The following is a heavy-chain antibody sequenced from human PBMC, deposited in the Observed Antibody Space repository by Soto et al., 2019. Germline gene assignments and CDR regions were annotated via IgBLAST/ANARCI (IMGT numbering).Heavy chain of an antibody. V-gene: IGHV3-23*01. CDR2: ISGSGGST. Sequence: PGGSLRLSCAASGFTFSSYAMSWVRQAPGKGLERVSAISGSGGSTYYADSVKGRFTISRDNSKNTLYLQMNSLRAEDTAVYYCARAPTPYSSSWLLLYYFDYWGQGTLVTVSS. CDR1: GFTFSSYA. J-gene: IGHJ4*02. D-gene: IGHD6-13*01. CDR3: ARAPTPYSSSWLLLYYFDY.